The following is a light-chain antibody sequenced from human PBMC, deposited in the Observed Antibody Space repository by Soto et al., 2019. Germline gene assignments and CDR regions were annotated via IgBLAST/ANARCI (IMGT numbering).Light chain of an antibody. CDR2: DAS. CDR1: RSISDW. CDR3: LQYDNHSWT. Sequence: DIQMTQSPSTLSPSVGDRVTITCRASRSISDWLAWYQQKPGKAPKLLIFDASNLKSGVPSRFSGRGSGTEFTLTINNLQPDDVATYYCLQYDNHSWTFGQGTKVDI. J-gene: IGKJ1*01. V-gene: IGKV1-5*01.